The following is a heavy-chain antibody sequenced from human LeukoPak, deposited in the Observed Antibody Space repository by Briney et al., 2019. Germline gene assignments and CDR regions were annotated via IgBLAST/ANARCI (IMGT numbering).Heavy chain of an antibody. Sequence: EASVKVSCKASGGTFSGHSISWVRQAPGQGLEWMGGIIPIFRTAKYAQKFQGRVSITTDESTSTAYMELSSMTSEDTAVYYCARGDYLAKPPYYYYYYMDVWGKGTTVTVSS. CDR3: ARGDYLAKPPYYYYYYMDV. CDR1: GGTFSGHS. CDR2: IIPIFRTA. V-gene: IGHV1-69*05. J-gene: IGHJ6*03. D-gene: IGHD2/OR15-2a*01.